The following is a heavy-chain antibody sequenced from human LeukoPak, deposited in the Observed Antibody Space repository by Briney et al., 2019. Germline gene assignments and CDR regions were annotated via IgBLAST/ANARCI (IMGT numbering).Heavy chain of an antibody. CDR1: GYTFTGYY. CDR3: AQGRLVGEVYFDY. V-gene: IGHV1-2*02. Sequence: ASVEVSCKASGYTFTGYYMHWVRQAPGQGLEWMGWINPNSGGTNYAQKFQGRVTMTRDTSISTAYMELSRLRSDDTAVYYCAQGRLVGEVYFDYWGQGTLVTVSS. D-gene: IGHD6-19*01. CDR2: INPNSGGT. J-gene: IGHJ4*02.